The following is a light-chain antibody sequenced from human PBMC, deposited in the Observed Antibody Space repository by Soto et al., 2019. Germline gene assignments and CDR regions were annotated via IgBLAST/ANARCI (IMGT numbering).Light chain of an antibody. CDR3: ASVVFSAGLV. CDR2: EGT. J-gene: IGLJ2*01. Sequence: QSALTQPASVSESPGQSITISCTGTSSNVGTYDLVSWYQHHPDKAPKLIIYEGTKRPSGIYSRIPGSKSGNTASLTLSGLPADDDAYYVCASVVFSAGLVFGGRAKVTVL. V-gene: IGLV2-23*01. CDR1: SSNVGTYDL.